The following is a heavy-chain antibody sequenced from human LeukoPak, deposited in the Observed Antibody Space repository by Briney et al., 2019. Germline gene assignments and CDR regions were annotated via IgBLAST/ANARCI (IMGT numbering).Heavy chain of an antibody. CDR3: ATELWGGRHLRADV. CDR2: ISPSGDRT. Sequence: PGGPLRLSCVASGLTFNTYAMSWVRQAPGKSLEWVSAISPSGDRTYYADSLKGRFTISRDNSNNTVYLQIHRLRVDDTAIYSCATELWGGRHLRADVWGRGTLVSVSS. CDR1: GLTFNTYA. V-gene: IGHV3-23*01. D-gene: IGHD1-14*01. J-gene: IGHJ4*02.